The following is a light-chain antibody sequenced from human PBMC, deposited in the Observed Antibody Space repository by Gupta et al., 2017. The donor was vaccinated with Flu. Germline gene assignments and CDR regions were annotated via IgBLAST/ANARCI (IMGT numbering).Light chain of an antibody. CDR2: AAS. CDR3: QQDSSSQYS. CDR1: QSVSSSY. V-gene: IGKV3-20*01. J-gene: IGKJ2*03. Sequence: EILLTQSPGTLSLSPGERATLSCRASQSVSSSYLAWYQQKPGQAPRLLFYAASTRATGIPDRFSGSGSGTDFTLTISRLEPEDFAVYYCQQDSSSQYSFGQGTKLEIK.